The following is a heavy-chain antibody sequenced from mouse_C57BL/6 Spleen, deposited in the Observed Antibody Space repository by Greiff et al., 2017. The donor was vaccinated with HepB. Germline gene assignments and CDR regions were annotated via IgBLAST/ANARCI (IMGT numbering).Heavy chain of an antibody. CDR2: IHPNSGST. D-gene: IGHD1-1*01. CDR1: GYTFTSYW. V-gene: IGHV1-64*01. Sequence: VQLQQSGAELVKPGASVKLSCKASGYTFTSYWMHWVKQRPGQGLEWIGMIHPNSGSTNYNEKFKSKATLTVDKSSSTAYMQLSSLTSEDSAVYYAARESYYYGSSYGYFDVWGTGTTVTVSS. J-gene: IGHJ1*03. CDR3: ARESYYYGSSYGYFDV.